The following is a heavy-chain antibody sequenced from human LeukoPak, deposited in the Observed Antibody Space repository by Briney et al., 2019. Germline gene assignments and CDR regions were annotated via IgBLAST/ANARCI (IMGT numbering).Heavy chain of an antibody. D-gene: IGHD6-19*01. Sequence: GGSLRLSCAASGFTFDDYGMSWVRQAPGKGLEWVSGINWNGGSTGYADSVKGRFTISRDNAKNSLYLQMNSLRAEDTALYHCARGSKYSSGWYSADYYYYGMDVWGQGTTVTVSS. CDR2: INWNGGST. V-gene: IGHV3-20*01. CDR1: GFTFDDYG. CDR3: ARGSKYSSGWYSADYYYYGMDV. J-gene: IGHJ6*02.